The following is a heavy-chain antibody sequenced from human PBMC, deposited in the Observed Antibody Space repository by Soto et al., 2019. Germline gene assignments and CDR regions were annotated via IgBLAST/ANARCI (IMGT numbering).Heavy chain of an antibody. CDR2: IYYSGRT. J-gene: IGHJ4*02. D-gene: IGHD3-16*01. CDR1: GGSISDYQ. CDR3: ARMRGLGEISPYLDY. V-gene: IGHV4-59*01. Sequence: QVQLQESGLGLVKPSETLSLTCSISGGSISDYQWNWIRQPPGKGLEWIGYIYYSGRTNYNPSLKSRLTISLDTSTRQFSLRLRSVTAADTAVYYCARMRGLGEISPYLDYWGQGALVTVSS.